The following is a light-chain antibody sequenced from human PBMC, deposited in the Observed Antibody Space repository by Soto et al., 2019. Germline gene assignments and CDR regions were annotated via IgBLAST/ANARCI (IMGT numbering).Light chain of an antibody. Sequence: QSVLTQPASVSGSPGQSITISCTGTSSVVGSSNLVSWYQQHPGKAAKLLIYEVSKRPSGASNRFSGSKSGNTASLTISGLQAVVEADYYSCSFAGSGIWVFGGRT. J-gene: IGLJ3*02. CDR3: CSFAGSGIWV. CDR1: SSVVGSSNL. CDR2: EVS. V-gene: IGLV2-23*02.